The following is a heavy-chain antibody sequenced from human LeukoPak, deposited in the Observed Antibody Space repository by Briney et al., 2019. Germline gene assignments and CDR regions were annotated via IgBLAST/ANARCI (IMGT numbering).Heavy chain of an antibody. J-gene: IGHJ4*02. D-gene: IGHD2-15*01. CDR1: GFTFSSYA. CDR3: AKRPLGCSGGSCYSGGYFDY. Sequence: GGSLRLYCAASGFTFSSYAMSWVRQAPGKGLEWVSAISGSGGSTYYADSVKGRFTISRDNSKNTLYLQMNSLRAEDTAVYYCAKRPLGCSGGSCYSGGYFDYWGQGTLVTVSS. V-gene: IGHV3-23*01. CDR2: ISGSGGST.